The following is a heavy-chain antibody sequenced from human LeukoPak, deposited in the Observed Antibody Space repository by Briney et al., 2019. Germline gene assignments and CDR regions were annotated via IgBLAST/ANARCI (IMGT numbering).Heavy chain of an antibody. D-gene: IGHD6-19*01. Sequence: GGSLRLSCAASGFTFSSYAMHWVRQAPGKGLEWVAVISYDGSNKYYADSVKGRFTISRDNSKNTLYLQMNSLRAEDTAVYYCARSRVAGTVFVDYWGQGTLVTVSS. CDR1: GFTFSSYA. V-gene: IGHV3-30*04. CDR2: ISYDGSNK. CDR3: ARSRVAGTVFVDY. J-gene: IGHJ4*02.